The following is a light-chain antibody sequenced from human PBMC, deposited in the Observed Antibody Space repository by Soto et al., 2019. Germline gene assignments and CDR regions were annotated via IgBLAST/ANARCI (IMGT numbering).Light chain of an antibody. CDR2: AAS. V-gene: IGKV1-9*01. J-gene: IGKJ4*01. CDR3: QQINSYPLT. CDR1: QGISSY. Sequence: DIQLTPSPSFLSASVGDRVTITCRASQGISSYLAWYQQKPGKAPKLLIYAASTLQTGVPSRFSGSGSGTEFTLTISSLQPEDFATYYCQQINSYPLTCGGGTKVDIK.